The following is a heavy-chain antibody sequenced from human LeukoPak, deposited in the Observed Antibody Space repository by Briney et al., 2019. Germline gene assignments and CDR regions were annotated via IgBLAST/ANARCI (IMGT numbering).Heavy chain of an antibody. CDR1: GFTVSSNY. V-gene: IGHV3-66*01. CDR2: IYSCGST. D-gene: IGHD6-19*01. CDR3: ARERNLEIAVAGTIFDY. J-gene: IGHJ4*02. Sequence: GGSLRLSCAASGFTVSSNYMSWVRQAPGKGLEWVSVIYSCGSTYYADSVKGRFTISRDNSKNMIYLEMSSLKAEDTAVYYCARERNLEIAVAGTIFDYWGQGTLVTVSS.